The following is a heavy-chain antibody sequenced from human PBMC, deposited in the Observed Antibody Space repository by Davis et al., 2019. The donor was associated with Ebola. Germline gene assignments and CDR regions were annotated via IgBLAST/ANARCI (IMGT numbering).Heavy chain of an antibody. CDR3: ARVKLWLRRYGMDV. J-gene: IGHJ6*02. CDR1: GFTFSSYW. V-gene: IGHV3-7*03. D-gene: IGHD5-18*01. CDR2: IKQDGSEK. Sequence: GGSLRLSCAASGFTFSSYWMSWVRQAPGKGLEWVANIKQDGSEKYYVDSVKGRFTISRDNAKNSLYLQMNSLRAEDTAVYYCARVKLWLRRYGMDVWGQGTTVTVSS.